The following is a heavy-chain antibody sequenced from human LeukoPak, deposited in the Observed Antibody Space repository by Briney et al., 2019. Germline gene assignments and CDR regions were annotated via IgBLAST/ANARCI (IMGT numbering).Heavy chain of an antibody. CDR1: GFTFSSYE. D-gene: IGHD6-6*01. J-gene: IGHJ4*01. Sequence: GGSLRLSCAASGFTFSSYEMNWVRQAPGKGLEWVSYISSSGSNIYYADSVKGRFTISRDNAKNSLFLQMNSLRAEDTAVYYCASLYSSSSGRAIDFWGQGTLVTVSS. V-gene: IGHV3-48*03. CDR2: ISSSGSNI. CDR3: ASLYSSSSGRAIDF.